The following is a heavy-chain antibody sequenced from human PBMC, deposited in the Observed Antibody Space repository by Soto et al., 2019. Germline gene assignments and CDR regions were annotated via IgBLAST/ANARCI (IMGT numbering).Heavy chain of an antibody. Sequence: ASVKVSCKVSGYTLTELSMHWVRQAPGKGLEWMGGFDPEDGETIYAQKFQGRVTMTEDTSTDTAYMELSSLRSEDTAVYYCATLLWRKSGYRYCTNGVCSYAFDIWGQGTMVTVSS. CDR3: ATLLWRKSGYRYCTNGVCSYAFDI. D-gene: IGHD2-8*01. CDR1: GYTLTELS. CDR2: FDPEDGET. V-gene: IGHV1-24*01. J-gene: IGHJ3*02.